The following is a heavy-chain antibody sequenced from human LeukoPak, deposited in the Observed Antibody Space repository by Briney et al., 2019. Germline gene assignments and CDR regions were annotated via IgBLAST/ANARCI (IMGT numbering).Heavy chain of an antibody. D-gene: IGHD3-10*01. V-gene: IGHV3-23*01. CDR3: AKVLNYYGSGYFDY. Sequence: GGSLRLSCTASGFTFSSHAMSWVRQAPGKGLEWVSAISGSGGSTHYADSVKGRFTISRDNSKNTLYLQMNSLRAEDTAVYYCAKVLNYYGSGYFDYWGQGTLVTVSS. CDR2: ISGSGGST. CDR1: GFTFSSHA. J-gene: IGHJ4*02.